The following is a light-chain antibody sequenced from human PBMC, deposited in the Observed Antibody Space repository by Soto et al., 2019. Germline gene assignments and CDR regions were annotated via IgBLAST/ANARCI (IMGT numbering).Light chain of an antibody. CDR1: QSVSNY. Sequence: EVVLTQSPATLSLSPGERATLSCRASQSVSNYLAWYQQKPGQAPGLLIYDASNRATGIPVTFSGSGSGTDFTVTISSLHPEDFAVYCGQQRTNWIFTFGPGTRVDIK. CDR3: QQRTNWIFT. CDR2: DAS. J-gene: IGKJ3*01. V-gene: IGKV3-11*01.